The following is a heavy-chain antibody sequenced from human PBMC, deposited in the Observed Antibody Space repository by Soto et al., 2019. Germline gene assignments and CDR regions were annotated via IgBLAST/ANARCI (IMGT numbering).Heavy chain of an antibody. CDR2: INPSGGST. Sequence: GASVKGSCKASGYTCTIYYMHCVLQPPVQWLEGMGIINPSGGSTSYAQKFQGRVTMTRDTSTSTVYMELSSLRSEDTAVYYCARAGYSSGWYDGYYYYYGMDVWGQGTTVTVSS. CDR1: GYTCTIYY. J-gene: IGHJ6*02. CDR3: ARAGYSSGWYDGYYYYYGMDV. D-gene: IGHD6-19*01. V-gene: IGHV1-46*01.